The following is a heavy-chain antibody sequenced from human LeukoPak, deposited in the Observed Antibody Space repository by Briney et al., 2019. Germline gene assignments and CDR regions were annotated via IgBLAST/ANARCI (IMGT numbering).Heavy chain of an antibody. V-gene: IGHV4-4*02. CDR3: ARGPLFRGVIIRYFEY. CDR1: GGSISSSNW. D-gene: IGHD3-10*01. Sequence: PSETLSLTCAVSGGSISSSNWWSWVRQPPGKGLEWIGEINHSGGTNYNPSLKSRVTISVDTSKNHFSLKLNSVTAADTAVYYCARGPLFRGVIIRYFEYWGQGSLVTVSS. CDR2: INHSGGT. J-gene: IGHJ4*02.